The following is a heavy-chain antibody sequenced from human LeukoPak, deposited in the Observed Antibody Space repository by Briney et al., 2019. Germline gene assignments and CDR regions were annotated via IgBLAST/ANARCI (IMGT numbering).Heavy chain of an antibody. J-gene: IGHJ5*02. Sequence: GGSLRLSCAASGFTFSSYAMSWVRQAPGKGLEWVSAISGSGGSTYYADSVKGRFTISRDNSKNTLYLQMNSLRAEDTAVYYCAKDLLDSPNVPNWFDPWGQGTLVTVSS. D-gene: IGHD1-1*01. CDR3: AKDLLDSPNVPNWFDP. V-gene: IGHV3-23*01. CDR2: ISGSGGST. CDR1: GFTFSSYA.